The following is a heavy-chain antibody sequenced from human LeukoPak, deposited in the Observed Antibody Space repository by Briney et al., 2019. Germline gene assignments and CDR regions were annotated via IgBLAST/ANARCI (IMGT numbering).Heavy chain of an antibody. CDR2: INAGNGNT. D-gene: IGHD2-2*01. CDR3: ARVGGYCSSTSCYDWFDP. V-gene: IGHV1-3*01. Sequence: GASVKVSCKASGYTFTSYAMHWVRQAPGQRLEWMGWINAGNGNTKYSQKFQGRVTITRNTSISTAYMELSSLRSEDTAVYYCARVGGYCSSTSCYDWFDPWGQGTLVTVSS. CDR1: GYTFTSYA. J-gene: IGHJ5*02.